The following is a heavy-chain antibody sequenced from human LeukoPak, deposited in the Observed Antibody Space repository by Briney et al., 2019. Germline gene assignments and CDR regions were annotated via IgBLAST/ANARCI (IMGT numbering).Heavy chain of an antibody. Sequence: SETLSLTCTVSGGSISSSRYYWGWVRQPPGKGLQWIGSISYSGNTYYNPSLKSRVTISVDTSKNQFSLKLSSVTAADTAVYYCAREQRFLDYWGQGTLVTVSS. J-gene: IGHJ4*02. CDR3: AREQRFLDY. CDR1: GGSISSSRYY. D-gene: IGHD1-1*01. V-gene: IGHV4-39*07. CDR2: ISYSGNT.